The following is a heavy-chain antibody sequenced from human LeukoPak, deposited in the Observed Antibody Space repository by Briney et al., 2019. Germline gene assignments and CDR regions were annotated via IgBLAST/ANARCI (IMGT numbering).Heavy chain of an antibody. Sequence: GGSLRLSCTAPGFTFGDYAMSWVRQAPGKGLEWVGFIRSKAYGGTTEYAASVKGRFTISRDDSKSIAYLQMNSLKTEDTAVYYCTRVGCSGGSCYSTQYFQHWGQGTLVTVSS. V-gene: IGHV3-49*04. D-gene: IGHD2-15*01. J-gene: IGHJ1*01. CDR2: IRSKAYGGTT. CDR3: TRVGCSGGSCYSTQYFQH. CDR1: GFTFGDYA.